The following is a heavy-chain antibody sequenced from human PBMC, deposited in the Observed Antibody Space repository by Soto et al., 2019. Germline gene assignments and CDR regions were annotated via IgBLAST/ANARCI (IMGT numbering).Heavy chain of an antibody. J-gene: IGHJ6*02. D-gene: IGHD6-13*01. V-gene: IGHV1-18*01. CDR2: ISAYNGNT. CDR3: ARWGPIAAAGTDSYGMDV. CDR1: GYTFTSYG. Sequence: QVQLVQSGAEVKKPGASVKVSCKASGYTFTSYGISWVRQAPGQGLEWMGWISAYNGNTNYAQKLQGRVTMTTDTSTSTAYRELRSVRSDDTAVYYCARWGPIAAAGTDSYGMDVWGQGTTVTVSS.